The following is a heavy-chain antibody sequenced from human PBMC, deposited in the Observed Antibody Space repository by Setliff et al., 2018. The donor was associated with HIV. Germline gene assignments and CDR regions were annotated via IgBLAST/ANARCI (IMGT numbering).Heavy chain of an antibody. V-gene: IGHV4-38-2*01. J-gene: IGHJ5*02. CDR3: ARTRRAYESFSEWFDP. Sequence: PSETLSLTCAVSGFSISNGYYWGWIRQPPGKGLEWIGSIHHSGSTYYNPSLKSRITMSVDTFKKQFSLKLTSVTAADTATYYCARTRRAYESFSEWFDPWGQGTLVTVSS. CDR1: GFSISNGYY. D-gene: IGHD2-8*01. CDR2: IHHSGST.